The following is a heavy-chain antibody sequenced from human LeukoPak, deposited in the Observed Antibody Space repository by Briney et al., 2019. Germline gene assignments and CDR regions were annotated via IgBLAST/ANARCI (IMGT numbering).Heavy chain of an antibody. D-gene: IGHD3-22*01. CDR1: GGSISSSSYY. V-gene: IGHV4-39*07. CDR2: IYYSGST. J-gene: IGHJ4*02. Sequence: PSATLSLTCTVSGGSISSSSYYWGWIRQPPGKGLEWIGSIYYSGSTYYNPSLKSRVTISVDTSKNQFSLKLSSVTAADTAVYYCARAPYDSSGYYFDPFDYWGQGTLVTVSS. CDR3: ARAPYDSSGYYFDPFDY.